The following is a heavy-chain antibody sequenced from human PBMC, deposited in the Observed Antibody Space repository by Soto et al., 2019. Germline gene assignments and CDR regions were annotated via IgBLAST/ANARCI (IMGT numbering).Heavy chain of an antibody. J-gene: IGHJ6*02. CDR3: ARDGWFSALRIPFGLDV. V-gene: IGHV1-46*01. CDR1: GYTFTTNY. Sequence: QVQLVQSGAEVKKPGASVRVPGRDPGYTFTTNYLHWGGQAPGQGFEGWGIINRNGGSTTYAQKFQGRVTMTRDTSTSTVYMELSSLTSEDTALYYCARDGWFSALRIPFGLDVWGQGTTVTVSS. D-gene: IGHD3-3*01. CDR2: INRNGGST.